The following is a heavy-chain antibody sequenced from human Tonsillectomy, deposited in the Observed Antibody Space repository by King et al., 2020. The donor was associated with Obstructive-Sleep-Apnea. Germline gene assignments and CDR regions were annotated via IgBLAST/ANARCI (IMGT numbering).Heavy chain of an antibody. CDR3: AKDSAPNYFYGMDV. J-gene: IGHJ6*02. CDR1: GFTFDDYA. V-gene: IGHV3-9*01. Sequence: VQLVESGGGLVQPGRSLRLSCAASGFTFDDYAMHWVRQAPGTGLEWVSGISWNSGSIGYADSVKGRFTISRDNAKNSLYLQMNSLRAEDTALYYCAKDSAPNYFYGMDVWGQGTTVTVSS. CDR2: ISWNSGSI.